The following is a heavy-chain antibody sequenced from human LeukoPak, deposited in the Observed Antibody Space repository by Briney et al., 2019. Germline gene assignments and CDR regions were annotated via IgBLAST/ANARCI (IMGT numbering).Heavy chain of an antibody. CDR3: AREAVAGTPGAFDI. CDR2: IKQDGSEK. CDR1: GFTFSSYW. D-gene: IGHD6-19*01. V-gene: IGHV3-7*04. Sequence: GGSLRLSCAASGFTFSSYWMSWVRQAPGKGLEWVANIKQDGSEKYYVDFVKGRFTTSRDNAKNSLYLQMNSLRAEDTAVYYCAREAVAGTPGAFDIWGQGTMVTVSS. J-gene: IGHJ3*02.